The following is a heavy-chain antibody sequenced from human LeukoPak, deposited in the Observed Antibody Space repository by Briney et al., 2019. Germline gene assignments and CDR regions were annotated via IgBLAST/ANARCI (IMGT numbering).Heavy chain of an antibody. CDR2: ISDSGDST. Sequence: GGSLRLSCAASGFTFSSYGMSWVRQAPGKGLEWVSAISDSGDSTYHADSVKGRFTISRDISKNTLYLQMNTLRAEDTAIYYCAKRMSSIWYFDYWGQGTLVTVSS. J-gene: IGHJ4*02. V-gene: IGHV3-23*01. D-gene: IGHD6-13*01. CDR3: AKRMSSIWYFDY. CDR1: GFTFSSYG.